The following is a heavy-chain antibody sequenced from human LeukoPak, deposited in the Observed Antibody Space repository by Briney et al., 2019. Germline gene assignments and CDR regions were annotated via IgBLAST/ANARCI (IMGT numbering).Heavy chain of an antibody. Sequence: SETLSLTCTVSGGSIRSSYYYWGWIRQPPGKGLEWIGSIYDSGSTYYNPSLKSRVTISVDTSKNQFSLKLSSVTAADTAVYYCARGQYYYDSSGYYSLLFDYWGQGTLVTVSS. CDR3: ARGQYYYDSSGYYSLLFDY. J-gene: IGHJ4*02. V-gene: IGHV4-39*07. D-gene: IGHD3-22*01. CDR1: GGSIRSSYYY. CDR2: IYDSGST.